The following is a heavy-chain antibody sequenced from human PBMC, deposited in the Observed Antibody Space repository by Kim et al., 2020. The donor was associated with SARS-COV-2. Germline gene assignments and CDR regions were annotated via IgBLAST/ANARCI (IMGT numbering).Heavy chain of an antibody. J-gene: IGHJ2*01. CDR2: YSGSH. Sequence: YSGSHSHNPSHKGRVTISIATSKNQFSLKLNSVTAADTAVYYCARDYFFDLWGRGTLVTVSS. V-gene: IGHV4-59*12. D-gene: IGHD3-10*01. CDR3: ARDYFFDL.